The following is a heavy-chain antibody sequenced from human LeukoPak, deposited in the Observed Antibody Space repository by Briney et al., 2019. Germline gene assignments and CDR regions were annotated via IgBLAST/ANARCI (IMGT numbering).Heavy chain of an antibody. CDR1: GFTFSTYG. J-gene: IGHJ4*02. CDR2: ISGGST. V-gene: IGHV3-23*01. D-gene: IGHD1-26*01. Sequence: PGGSLRLSCAASGFTFSTYGMSWVRQAPGKGLEWVSAISGGSTFYADSVRGRFTISRDNSKNTLYLQMNNLRGEDTAVYYCARVGPTRSDFDYWGQGTLVTVSS. CDR3: ARVGPTRSDFDY.